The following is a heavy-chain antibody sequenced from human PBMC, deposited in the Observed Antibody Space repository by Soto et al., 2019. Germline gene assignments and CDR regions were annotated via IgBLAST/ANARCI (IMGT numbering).Heavy chain of an antibody. J-gene: IGHJ4*02. CDR2: MSGSGDDA. D-gene: IGHD3-3*01. Sequence: LRLSCAASGFTFSNYGMSWVRQAPGKGLEWVSVMSGSGDDAYYTDSVNGRFTISRDNSKNMLYLQMNSLRAEDTAVYFCAKKVTIYAVYPPDYWGQGTQVTVFS. CDR1: GFTFSNYG. CDR3: AKKVTIYAVYPPDY. V-gene: IGHV3-23*01.